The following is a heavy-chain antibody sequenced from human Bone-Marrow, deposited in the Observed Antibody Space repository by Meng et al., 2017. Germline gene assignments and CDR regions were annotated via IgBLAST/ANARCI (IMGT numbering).Heavy chain of an antibody. J-gene: IGHJ4*02. CDR2: LSGGGFTT. CDR3: AKYSYGLGDYFDY. CDR1: GFSFSSYA. D-gene: IGHD5-18*01. Sequence: EVQVVESGGGLVQPGGSLRLSCAASGFSFSSYAMSWVRHTPGKGLEWVAALSGGGFTTYYADSVKGRFTISRHNFKNTLYLQMNSLRAEDTALYYCAKYSYGLGDYFDYWGQGALVTVSS. V-gene: IGHV3-23*04.